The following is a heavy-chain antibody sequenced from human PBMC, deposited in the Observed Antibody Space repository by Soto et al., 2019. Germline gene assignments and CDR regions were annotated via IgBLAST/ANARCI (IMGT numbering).Heavy chain of an antibody. D-gene: IGHD2-2*02. Sequence: AETLSLTCAVYGVSFSGYYWSWIRQPPGKGLQWVGEINHSGSTNYNPSFKSRVTISVDTSKNQFSLKLSSVTAADTAVYYCARGGLYSAFDYWGQGTLVTVSS. CDR2: INHSGST. J-gene: IGHJ4*02. V-gene: IGHV4-34*01. CDR1: GVSFSGYY. CDR3: ARGGLYSAFDY.